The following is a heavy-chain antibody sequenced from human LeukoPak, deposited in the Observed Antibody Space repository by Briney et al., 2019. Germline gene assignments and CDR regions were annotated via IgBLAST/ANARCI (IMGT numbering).Heavy chain of an antibody. CDR1: GFTFSSYW. V-gene: IGHV3-7*01. CDR2: IKQDGSEK. CDR3: ARDQGGATDY. J-gene: IGHJ4*02. Sequence: GGSLRVSCADSGFTFSSYWMSWVRQAPGKGLEWVANIKQDGSEKYYVDSVKGRFTISRANAKNSMYLQMNSLRAEDTAVYYCARDQGGATDYWGQGTLATVSS. D-gene: IGHD1-26*01.